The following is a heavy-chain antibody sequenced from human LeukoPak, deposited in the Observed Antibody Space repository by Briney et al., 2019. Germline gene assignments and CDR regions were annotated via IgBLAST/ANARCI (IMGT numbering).Heavy chain of an antibody. CDR2: ISYDGSNK. Sequence: PGGSLRLSCAASGFTFSSYAMHWVRQAPGKGLEWVAVISYDGSNKYYAGSVKGRFTISRDNSKNTLYLQMNSLRAEDTAVYYCARDYYDFWSGYFDYWGQGTLVTVSS. CDR3: ARDYYDFWSGYFDY. CDR1: GFTFSSYA. J-gene: IGHJ4*02. V-gene: IGHV3-30-3*01. D-gene: IGHD3-3*01.